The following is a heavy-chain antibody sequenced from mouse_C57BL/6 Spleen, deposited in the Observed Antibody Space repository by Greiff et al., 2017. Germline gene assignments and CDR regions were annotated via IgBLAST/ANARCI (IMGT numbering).Heavy chain of an antibody. CDR1: GYAFSSSW. J-gene: IGHJ4*01. Sequence: QVQLQQSGPELVKPGASVKISCKASGYAFSSSWMNWVKQRPGKGLEWIGRIYPGDGDTNYNGKFKGKATLTADKSSSTAYMQLSSLTSEDSAVYFCARSGEGDYAMDYWGQGTSGTVSS. CDR3: ARSGEGDYAMDY. CDR2: IYPGDGDT. V-gene: IGHV1-82*01.